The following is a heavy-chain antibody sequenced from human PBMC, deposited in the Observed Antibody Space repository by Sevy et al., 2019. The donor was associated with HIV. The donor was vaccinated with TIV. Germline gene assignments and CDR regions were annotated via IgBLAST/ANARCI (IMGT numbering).Heavy chain of an antibody. D-gene: IGHD3-22*01. CDR1: GFSFDSYG. CDR2: ISGSGTRT. J-gene: IGHJ6*03. V-gene: IGHV3-23*01. CDR3: AKGGGGHYDPDEIGYYFYYYNMDV. Sequence: GGSLRLSCAVSGFSFDSYGMTWVRQAPGKGLEWVSGISGSGTRTYYADSVKGSFSISRDNSKNRLYLQRKGLRSEDTALYYFAKGGGGHYDPDEIGYYFYYYNMDVWGKGTTVTVSS.